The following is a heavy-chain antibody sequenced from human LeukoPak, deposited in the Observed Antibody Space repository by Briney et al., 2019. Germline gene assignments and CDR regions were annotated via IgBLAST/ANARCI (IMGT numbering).Heavy chain of an antibody. CDR3: ARDRSSGWSDY. CDR1: GFTFSSYW. J-gene: IGHJ4*02. CDR2: IKQDGSEK. D-gene: IGHD6-19*01. Sequence: PGGSLRLSCAASGFTFSSYWMSWVRQAPGKGLEWVASIKQDGSEKYYVDSVKGRFTISRDNAKNSLYLQMNSLRAEDTAVYYCARDRSSGWSDYWGQGTLVTVSS. V-gene: IGHV3-7*01.